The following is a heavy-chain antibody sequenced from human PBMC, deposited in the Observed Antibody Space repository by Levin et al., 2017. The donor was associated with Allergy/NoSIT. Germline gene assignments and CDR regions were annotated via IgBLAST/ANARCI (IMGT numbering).Heavy chain of an antibody. Sequence: KISCKASGGTFSSYAISWVRQAPGQGLEWMGGIIPIFGTANYAQKFQGRVTITADKSTSTAYMELSSLRSEDTAVYYCARDSGLRYFDWLPTAHDYYYMDVWGKGTTVTVSS. CDR3: ARDSGLRYFDWLPTAHDYYYMDV. D-gene: IGHD3-9*01. V-gene: IGHV1-69*06. CDR1: GGTFSSYA. J-gene: IGHJ6*03. CDR2: IIPIFGTA.